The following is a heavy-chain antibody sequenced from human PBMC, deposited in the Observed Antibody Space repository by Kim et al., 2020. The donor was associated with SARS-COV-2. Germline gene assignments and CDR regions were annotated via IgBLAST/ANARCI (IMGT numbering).Heavy chain of an antibody. V-gene: IGHV4-34*01. J-gene: IGHJ4*01. CDR2: INHSGST. D-gene: IGHD2-2*01. CDR3: ARGPGGSSTSCPSGPAY. CDR1: GGSFSGYY. Sequence: SETLSLTCAVYGGSFSGYYWSWIRQPPGKGLEWIGEINHSGSTNYNPSLKSRATISVDTSKNQFSLKLSSVTAADTAVYYCARGPGGSSTSCPSGPAYWG.